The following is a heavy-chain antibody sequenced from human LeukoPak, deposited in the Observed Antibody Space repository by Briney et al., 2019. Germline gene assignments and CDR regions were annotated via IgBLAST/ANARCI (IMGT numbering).Heavy chain of an antibody. V-gene: IGHV1-2*02. CDR2: INPNSGAT. Sequence: ASVKLSCKASGYFFSGYYMHWVRQARGQGPEWMGWINPNSGATNYARKFQGRVTMTRDTSIRTAYLELSRLRSDDTAVYYCARDSYYGGDLKWLDPWGQGTLLTVSS. CDR3: ARDSYYGGDLKWLDP. J-gene: IGHJ5*02. D-gene: IGHD4-23*01. CDR1: GYFFSGYY.